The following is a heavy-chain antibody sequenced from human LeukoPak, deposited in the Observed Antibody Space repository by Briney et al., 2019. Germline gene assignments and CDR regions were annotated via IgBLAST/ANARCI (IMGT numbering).Heavy chain of an antibody. J-gene: IGHJ4*02. D-gene: IGHD6-13*01. Sequence: ASVKVSCKASGYTFTGYYMHWVRQAPGQGLEWMGWINPNSGGTNYAQKFQGRVTITRDTSISTAYMELSSLRSDDTAVYYCASAAAAGSTPGGYWGQGTLVTVSS. CDR1: GYTFTGYY. CDR3: ASAAAAGSTPGGY. CDR2: INPNSGGT. V-gene: IGHV1-2*02.